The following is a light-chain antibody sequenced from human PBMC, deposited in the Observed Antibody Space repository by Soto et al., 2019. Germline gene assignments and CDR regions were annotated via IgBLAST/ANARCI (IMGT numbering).Light chain of an antibody. J-gene: IGKJ2*01. V-gene: IGKV3-15*01. CDR2: GAS. CDR3: QQYNKWPYT. CDR1: QSISSN. Sequence: EIVMTQSPATLSVSPGERATLACRASQSISSNLAWYQQKRGQPPRLLIYGASTRATGIPARFSGSGSGTEFTLTISSLQSEDFAVYYCQQYNKWPYTFGQGTKLEI.